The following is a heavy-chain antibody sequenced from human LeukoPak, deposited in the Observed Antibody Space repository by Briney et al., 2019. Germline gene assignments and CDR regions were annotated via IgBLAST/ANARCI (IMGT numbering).Heavy chain of an antibody. CDR3: ARDHEYSSGWYLTSLDY. CDR2: ISAYNGNT. D-gene: IGHD6-19*01. Sequence: ASVKVSCKASGYTFTSYGISWVRQAPGQGLEWMGWISAYNGNTNYAQKLQGRVTMTTDTSTSTAYMELRSLRSDDTAVYYCARDHEYSSGWYLTSLDYWGQGTLVTVSS. V-gene: IGHV1-18*01. J-gene: IGHJ4*02. CDR1: GYTFTSYG.